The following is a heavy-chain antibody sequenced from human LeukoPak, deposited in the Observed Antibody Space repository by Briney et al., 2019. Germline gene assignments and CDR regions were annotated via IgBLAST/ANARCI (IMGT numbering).Heavy chain of an antibody. Sequence: PSETLSLTCTVSGYSISSGYYWGWIRQPPGKGLEWIGSIYHSGSTNYNPSLKSRVTISSDTSKNQFSLELSSVTAADTAVYYCARLKATVSIHAYFDYWGQGTLVTVSS. CDR3: ARLKATVSIHAYFDY. V-gene: IGHV4-38-2*02. J-gene: IGHJ4*02. D-gene: IGHD4-17*01. CDR1: GYSISSGYY. CDR2: IYHSGST.